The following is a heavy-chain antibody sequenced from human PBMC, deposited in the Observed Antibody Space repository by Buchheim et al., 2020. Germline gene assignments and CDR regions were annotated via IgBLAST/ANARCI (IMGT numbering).Heavy chain of an antibody. CDR3: ARGGKENYIIYYYDSSGYYPPPTHYYYYYGMDV. CDR2: MNPNSGNT. D-gene: IGHD3-22*01. CDR1: GYTFTSYD. V-gene: IGHV1-8*01. J-gene: IGHJ6*02. Sequence: QVQLVQSGAEVKKPGASVKVSCKASGYTFTSYDINWVRQATGQGLEWMGWMNPNSGNTGYAQKFQGRVTMTRNTSISTAYMELSSLRSEDTAVYYCARGGKENYIIYYYDSSGYYPPPTHYYYYYGMDVWGQGTT.